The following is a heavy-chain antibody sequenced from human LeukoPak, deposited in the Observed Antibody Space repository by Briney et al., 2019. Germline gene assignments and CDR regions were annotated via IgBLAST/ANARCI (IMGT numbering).Heavy chain of an antibody. CDR1: GYTFTDYY. Sequence: ASVKVSCKASGYTFTDYYMHWVRQAPGQGLERMAWINPTSGSTNYAQKFQGRVTVARDTSISTVYMELSRLRSDDTAVYYCSIKSGATGTTLGYWGQGTLVTVSS. CDR2: INPTSGST. CDR3: SIKSGATGTTLGY. V-gene: IGHV1-2*02. J-gene: IGHJ4*02. D-gene: IGHD1-1*01.